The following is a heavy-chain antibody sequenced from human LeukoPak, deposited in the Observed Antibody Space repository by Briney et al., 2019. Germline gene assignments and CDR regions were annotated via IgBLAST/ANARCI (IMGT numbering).Heavy chain of an antibody. CDR2: IYSGGST. V-gene: IGHV3-53*01. CDR3: ARAIHYYYYYMDV. J-gene: IGHJ6*03. CDR1: GFTVSSNY. Sequence: PGGSLRLSCAASGFTVSSNYMSWVRQAPGKVLEWVSVIYSGGSTYYADSVKGRFTISRDNSKNPLYLQMNSLRAEDTAVYYCARAIHYYYYYMDVWGRGTTVTVSS.